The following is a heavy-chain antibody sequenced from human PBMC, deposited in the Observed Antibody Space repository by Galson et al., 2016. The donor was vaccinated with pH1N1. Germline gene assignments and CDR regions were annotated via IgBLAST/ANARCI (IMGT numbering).Heavy chain of an antibody. CDR3: ARFLYGDYVGTLDY. V-gene: IGHV2-5*01. D-gene: IGHD4-17*01. CDR1: GFSLSTSGVT. J-gene: IGHJ4*02. Sequence: PALVKPTQTLTLTCTFSGFSLSTSGVTVGWIRQPPGKALEWLALIYWNDDKRYSPSLKSRLTIIKDTSKNQVVLTMTNMDPVDTATYYCARFLYGDYVGTLDYWGQGTLVTVSS. CDR2: IYWNDDK.